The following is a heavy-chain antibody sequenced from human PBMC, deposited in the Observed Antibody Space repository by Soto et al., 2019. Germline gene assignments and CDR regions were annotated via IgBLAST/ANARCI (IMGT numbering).Heavy chain of an antibody. Sequence: QVQLVQSGAEVKKPGASVKVSCKASGYTFTSYGISWVRQAPGQGLEWMGWISAYNGNTNYAQKLQGRVTMTTDTSTSTASMELRSLRSDDTAVYYCASSYCGGDCYSVYYYYGMDVWGQGTTVTVSS. J-gene: IGHJ6*02. D-gene: IGHD2-21*02. CDR2: ISAYNGNT. CDR3: ASSYCGGDCYSVYYYYGMDV. V-gene: IGHV1-18*01. CDR1: GYTFTSYG.